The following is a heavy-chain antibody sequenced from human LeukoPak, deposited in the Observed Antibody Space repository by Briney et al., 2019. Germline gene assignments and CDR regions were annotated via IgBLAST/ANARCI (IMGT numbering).Heavy chain of an antibody. CDR2: IRQGGSEN. V-gene: IGHV3-7*01. CDR1: GFTFSYYW. J-gene: IGHJ4*02. CDR3: ARAQFDVDSSSHFDY. D-gene: IGHD6-6*01. Sequence: GGSLRLSCAASGFTFSYYWMSWVRQAPGKGLEWVATIRQGGSENYHVDSVKGRFTISRDNAKNSLYLQMNSLRAEDTAVYYCARAQFDVDSSSHFDYWGQGTLVTVSS.